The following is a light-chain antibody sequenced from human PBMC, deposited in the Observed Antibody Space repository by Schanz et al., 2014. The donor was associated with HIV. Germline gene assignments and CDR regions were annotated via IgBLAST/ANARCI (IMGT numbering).Light chain of an antibody. CDR3: QQYYSYPPT. CDR2: AAS. Sequence: AIRMTQSPSSFSASTGDRVTITCRASKGKNKFLAWYQQKPRKAPKLLIYAASTLQSGLPPRFSGSGSETDFNLTISCLQSEDFATYYCQQYYSYPPTFGQG. CDR1: KGKNKF. J-gene: IGKJ2*01. V-gene: IGKV1-8*01.